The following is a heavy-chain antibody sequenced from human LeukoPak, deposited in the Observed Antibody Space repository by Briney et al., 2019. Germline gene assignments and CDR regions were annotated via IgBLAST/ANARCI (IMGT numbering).Heavy chain of an antibody. CDR2: LYYGENS. CDR1: GGSISIISSSTYY. CDR3: ARQLPTAAADTRGYFDY. J-gene: IGHJ4*02. V-gene: IGHV4-39*01. Sequence: PPETLSLTCTVSGGSISIISSSTYYWGWIRQAPGKGLEWIGSLYYGENSHYNPSLKSRATLSVDTSNNQFSLKLTPVTAADAAVYFCARQLPTAAADTRGYFDYWGQGTVVTVSS. D-gene: IGHD2-2*01.